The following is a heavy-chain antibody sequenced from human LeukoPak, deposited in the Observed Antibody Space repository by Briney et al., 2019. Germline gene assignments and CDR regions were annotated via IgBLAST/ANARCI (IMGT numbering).Heavy chain of an antibody. CDR1: GFTFSSYS. J-gene: IGHJ6*02. V-gene: IGHV3-23*01. Sequence: GGSLRLSCAASGFTFSSYSMNWVRQAPGKGLEWVSAISGSGGSTYYADSVKGRFTISRDNSKNTLYLQMNSLRAEDTAVYYCAKRIGVRGVIIHYYYGMDVWGQGTTVTVSS. CDR3: AKRIGVRGVIIHYYYGMDV. D-gene: IGHD3-10*01. CDR2: ISGSGGST.